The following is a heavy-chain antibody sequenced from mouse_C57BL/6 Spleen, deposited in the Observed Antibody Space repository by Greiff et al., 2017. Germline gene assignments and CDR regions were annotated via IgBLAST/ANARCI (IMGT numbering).Heavy chain of an antibody. CDR1: GYTFTSYT. D-gene: IGHD2-2*01. CDR2: INPSSGYT. J-gene: IGHJ2*01. CDR3: ASMVAYYFDY. V-gene: IGHV1-4*01. Sequence: VQLQQSGAELARPGASVKMSCKASGYTFTSYTMHWVKQRPGQGLEWIGYINPSSGYTKYNQKFKDKATLTADKSSSTAYMQLSSLTSEDSAVYYCASMVAYYFDYWGQGTTLTVSS.